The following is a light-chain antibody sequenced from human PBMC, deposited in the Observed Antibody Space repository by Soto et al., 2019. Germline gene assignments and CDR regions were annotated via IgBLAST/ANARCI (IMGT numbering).Light chain of an antibody. J-gene: IGKJ1*01. CDR2: GAY. CDR1: RSVSSSY. Sequence: VLTQSPGTLSLAPGKRATLSCRSSRSVSSSYLAWYQQKPGQDPRIIIYGAYSRATGITDRFSGSGSGTDFTLTIRRMEPEDFAVYYCKPYGSSYWPLGKGTKVDIK. V-gene: IGKV3-20*01. CDR3: KPYGSSYWP.